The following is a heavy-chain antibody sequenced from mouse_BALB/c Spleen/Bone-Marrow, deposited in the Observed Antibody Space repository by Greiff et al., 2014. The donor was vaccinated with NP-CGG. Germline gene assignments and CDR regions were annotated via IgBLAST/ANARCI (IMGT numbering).Heavy chain of an antibody. CDR2: IDPANGNT. CDR3: ANYYYGSSPFAY. CDR1: GFNIKDTY. Sequence: EVQLQQSEAELVKPGASVKLSCTASGFNIKDTYMHWVKQRPEQGLEWIGRIDPANGNTKYDPKFQGKATITADTSSNTAYLQLSSLTSEDTAVYYCANYYYGSSPFAYWGQGTLVTVSA. J-gene: IGHJ3*01. D-gene: IGHD1-1*01. V-gene: IGHV14-3*02.